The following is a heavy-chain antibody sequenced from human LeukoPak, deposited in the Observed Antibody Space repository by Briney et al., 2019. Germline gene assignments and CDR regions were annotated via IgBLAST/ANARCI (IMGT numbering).Heavy chain of an antibody. D-gene: IGHD1/OR15-1a*01. CDR2: INPNSGGT. CDR1: GYTFTSYY. CDR3: ARGNTLGFRNYYYMDV. J-gene: IGHJ6*03. V-gene: IGHV1-2*06. Sequence: GASVKVSCKASGYTFTSYYMHWVRQAPGQGLEWMGRINPNSGGTNYAQKFLGRVTMTRDTSISTAYMELSRLSSDDTAVYYCARGNTLGFRNYYYMDVWGKGTTVTVSS.